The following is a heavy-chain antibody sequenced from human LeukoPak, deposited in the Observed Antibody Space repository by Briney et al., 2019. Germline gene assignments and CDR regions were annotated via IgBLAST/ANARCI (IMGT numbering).Heavy chain of an antibody. J-gene: IGHJ4*02. V-gene: IGHV3-20*04. CDR3: ARGTLKAAATDFDY. CDR2: INWNGGST. CDR1: GFTFDDYG. Sequence: GGSLRLSCAASGFTFDDYGMSWVRQAPGKGLEWGSGINWNGGSTGYADSVKGRFTISRDNAKNSLYLQMNSLRAEDTALYYCARGTLKAAATDFDYWGQGTRVTVSS. D-gene: IGHD6-13*01.